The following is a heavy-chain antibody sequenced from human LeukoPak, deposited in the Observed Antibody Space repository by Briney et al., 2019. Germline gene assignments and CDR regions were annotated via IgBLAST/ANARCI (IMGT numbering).Heavy chain of an antibody. Sequence: GASVKVSCKASGYTFTGYYLYWVRQAPGQGLEWMGRINPNSGGTNYAQKFQGRVTMTRDTSISTAYVELSSLRSDDTAVFYCARRIAAAGHFDYWGQGTLVTVSS. CDR2: INPNSGGT. D-gene: IGHD6-13*01. J-gene: IGHJ4*02. CDR3: ARRIAAAGHFDY. V-gene: IGHV1-2*06. CDR1: GYTFTGYY.